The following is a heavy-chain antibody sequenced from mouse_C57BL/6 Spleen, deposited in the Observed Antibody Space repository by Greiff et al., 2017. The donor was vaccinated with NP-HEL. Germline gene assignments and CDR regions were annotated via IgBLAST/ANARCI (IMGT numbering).Heavy chain of an antibody. J-gene: IGHJ4*01. CDR2: INPSNGGT. D-gene: IGHD2-2*01. Sequence: QVQLQQPGTELVKPGASVKLSCKASGYTFTSYWMHWVKQRPGQGLEWIGNINPSNGGTNYNEKFKSKATLTVDKSSSTAYMQLSSLTSEDAAVYDCARMGYHYAMDYRGQGTSVTVSS. CDR3: ARMGYHYAMDY. V-gene: IGHV1-53*01. CDR1: GYTFTSYW.